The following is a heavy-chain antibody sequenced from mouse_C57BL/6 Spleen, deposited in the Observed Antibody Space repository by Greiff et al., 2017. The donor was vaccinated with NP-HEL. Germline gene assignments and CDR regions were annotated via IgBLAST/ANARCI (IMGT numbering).Heavy chain of an antibody. CDR3: ARGNYGNYGFAY. CDR1: GFTFSDYG. V-gene: IGHV5-17*01. J-gene: IGHJ3*01. D-gene: IGHD2-1*01. CDR2: ISSGSSTI. Sequence: EVKLMESGGGLVKPGGSLKLSCAASGFTFSDYGMHWVRQAPEKGLEWVAYISSGSSTIYYADTVKGRFTISRDNAKNTLFLQRTSLRSEDTAMYYCARGNYGNYGFAYWGQGTLVTVSA.